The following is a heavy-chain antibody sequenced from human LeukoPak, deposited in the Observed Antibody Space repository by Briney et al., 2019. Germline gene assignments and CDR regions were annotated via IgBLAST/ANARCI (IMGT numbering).Heavy chain of an antibody. CDR1: GDSVSSNSAA. V-gene: IGHV6-1*01. J-gene: IGHJ6*02. CDR3: ARDRVTYYYYGMDV. D-gene: IGHD2-21*02. Sequence: SQTLSLTCAISGDSVSSNSAAWNWIRQSLSRGLEWLGRTYYRSKWYNGYASSVKSRITINPDTSKNQFSLHLNSVTPEDTAVYYCARDRVTYYYYGMDVWGQGTTVTVSS. CDR2: TYYRSKWYN.